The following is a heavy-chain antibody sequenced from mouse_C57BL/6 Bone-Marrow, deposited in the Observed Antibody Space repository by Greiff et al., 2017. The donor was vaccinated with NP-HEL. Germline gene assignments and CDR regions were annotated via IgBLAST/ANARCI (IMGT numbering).Heavy chain of an antibody. CDR3: AVVATGDYAMDY. CDR2: ISYSGST. V-gene: IGHV3-1*01. Sequence: DVQLQESGPGMVKPSQSLSLTCTVTGYSITSGYDWHWIRHFPGNKLEWMGYISYSGSTNYNPSLKSRISITHDTSKNHFFLKLNSVTTEDTATYYCAVVATGDYAMDYWGQGTSVTVSS. D-gene: IGHD1-1*01. J-gene: IGHJ4*01. CDR1: GYSITSGYD.